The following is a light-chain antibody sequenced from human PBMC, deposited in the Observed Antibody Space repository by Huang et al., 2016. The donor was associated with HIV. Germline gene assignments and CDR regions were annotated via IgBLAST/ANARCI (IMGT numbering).Light chain of an antibody. V-gene: IGKV1-NL1*01. CDR2: GVS. CDR3: QHYFLAPPT. Sequence: DIQMTQSPSSLSASVGDRITITCRASQAIGNYLAWFQQKPGKAPNFLLYGVSRLEVGVPSRFSGDGSGTDFTLTISSLQPEDFASYYCQHYFLAPPTFGQGTKLEIK. J-gene: IGKJ2*01. CDR1: QAIGNY.